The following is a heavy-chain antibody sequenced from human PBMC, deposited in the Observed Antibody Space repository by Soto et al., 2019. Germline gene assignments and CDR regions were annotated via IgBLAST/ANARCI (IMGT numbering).Heavy chain of an antibody. D-gene: IGHD3-22*01. CDR1: GSILIAYD. Sequence: GGSLNPPWVPSGSILIAYDMPGVRKATEEGLEWVSAIGTAGDPYYSGSVKGRFTISRGNAENSVYLQMNSLRAGDTAVYYCARAGYDSSGYYFYAMDVWGPGTTVTVSS. J-gene: IGHJ6*02. CDR3: ARAGYDSSGYYFYAMDV. CDR2: IGTAGDP. V-gene: IGHV3-13*05.